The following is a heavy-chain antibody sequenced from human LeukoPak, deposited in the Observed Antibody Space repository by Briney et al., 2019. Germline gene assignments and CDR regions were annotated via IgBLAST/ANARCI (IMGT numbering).Heavy chain of an antibody. V-gene: IGHV3-33*03. CDR1: GFIFSNYG. J-gene: IGHJ6*02. CDR2: IWYDGSSK. CDR3: ARKGYCSGGSCYSGWFDYYGVGV. Sequence: GGSLRLSCAASGFIFSNYGMHWVRQAPGKGLEWVALIWYDGSSKYYADSVKGRFTISRDNSKNTLYLQMNSLRDEDTALYYCARKGYCSGGSCYSGWFDYYGVGVWGQGTTVTVSS. D-gene: IGHD2-15*01.